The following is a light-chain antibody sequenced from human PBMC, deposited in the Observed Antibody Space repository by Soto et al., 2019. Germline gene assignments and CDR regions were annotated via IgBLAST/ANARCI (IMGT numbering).Light chain of an antibody. J-gene: IGKJ5*01. CDR2: GAS. CDR3: QQLHGYPIT. V-gene: IGKV3-20*01. CDR1: QSVSNNY. Sequence: EIVLTQSPGTLSLSPGERATLSCRASQSVSNNYLAWYQQKPGQAPRLLIYGASNRATGIPDRFSGSGSGTDFTLTISSLEPEDFATYYCQQLHGYPITFGQGTRLEIK.